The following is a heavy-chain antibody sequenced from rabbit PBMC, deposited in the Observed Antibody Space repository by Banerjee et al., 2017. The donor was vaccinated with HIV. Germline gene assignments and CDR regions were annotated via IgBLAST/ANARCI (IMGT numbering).Heavy chain of an antibody. V-gene: IGHV1S45*01. CDR3: ARAGFYYSYGYAGYVPYYFNL. CDR1: GIDFRSYYR. CDR2: IYTTSGST. J-gene: IGHJ4*01. Sequence: QEQLVESGGGLVTLGGSQKLSCKASGIDFRSYYRMCWVRQAPGKGLELIACIYTTSGSTWYASWVNGRFTISKTSSTTVTLQMTSLTGADTAAYFCARAGFYYSYGYAGYVPYYFNLWGPGTLVPVS. D-gene: IGHD6-1*01.